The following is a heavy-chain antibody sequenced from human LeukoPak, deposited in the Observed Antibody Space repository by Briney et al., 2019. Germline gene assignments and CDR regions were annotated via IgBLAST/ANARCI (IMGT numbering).Heavy chain of an antibody. Sequence: ASVKVSCKASGGTFSSYAISWVRQAPGQGLEWMGWMNPNSGNTGYAQKFQGRVTMTRNTSISTAYMELSSLRSEDTAVYYCARGLSSSWAFDYWGQGTLVTVSS. D-gene: IGHD6-13*01. CDR1: GGTFSSYA. CDR2: MNPNSGNT. V-gene: IGHV1-8*02. CDR3: ARGLSSSWAFDY. J-gene: IGHJ4*02.